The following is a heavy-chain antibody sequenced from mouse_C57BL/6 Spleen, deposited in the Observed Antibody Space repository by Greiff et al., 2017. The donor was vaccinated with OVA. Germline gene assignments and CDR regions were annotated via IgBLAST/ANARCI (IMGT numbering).Heavy chain of an antibody. CDR1: GYAFSSYW. CDR2: IYPGDGDT. V-gene: IGHV1-80*01. D-gene: IGHD1-1*01. Sequence: QVQLQQSGAELVKPGASVKISCKASGYAFSSYWMNWVKQRPGKGLEWIGQIYPGDGDTNYNGKFKGKATLTADKSSSTAYMQLSSLTSEDSAVYFCARGAYYGYYDAMDYWGQGTSVTVSS. J-gene: IGHJ4*01. CDR3: ARGAYYGYYDAMDY.